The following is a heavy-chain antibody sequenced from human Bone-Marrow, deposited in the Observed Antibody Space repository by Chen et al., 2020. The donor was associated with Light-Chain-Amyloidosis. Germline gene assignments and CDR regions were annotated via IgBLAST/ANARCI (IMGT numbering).Heavy chain of an antibody. Sequence: CMGSGYTFPNYWIGWVRQMPGKGLEWMGVIYPDDSDARYSPSFEGQVTISADKSITTAYLQWRSLKASDTAMYYCARRRDGYNFDYWGQGTLVTVSS. CDR3: ARRRDGYNFDY. D-gene: IGHD5-12*01. J-gene: IGHJ4*02. V-gene: IGHV5-51*01. CDR1: GYTFPNYW. CDR2: IYPDDSDA.